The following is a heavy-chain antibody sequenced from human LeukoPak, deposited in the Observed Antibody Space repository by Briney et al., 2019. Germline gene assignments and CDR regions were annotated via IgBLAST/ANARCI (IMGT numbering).Heavy chain of an antibody. CDR1: GDSISSGDYY. D-gene: IGHD1-26*01. J-gene: IGHJ4*02. Sequence: ASQTLSLTCTVSGDSISSGDYYWSWIRQPAGKGLEWIGRISSSGSTNYNPSLKSRVTISVDTSKNQFSLKLSSVTAADTAVYYCARTPWELAYYFDYWGQGTLVTVSS. CDR2: ISSSGST. CDR3: ARTPWELAYYFDY. V-gene: IGHV4-61*02.